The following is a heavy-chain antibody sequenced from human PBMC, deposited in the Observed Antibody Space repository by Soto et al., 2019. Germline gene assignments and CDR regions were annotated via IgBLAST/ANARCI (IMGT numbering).Heavy chain of an antibody. D-gene: IGHD3-9*01. J-gene: IGHJ4*02. CDR1: GFTFSSFG. Sequence: EVQLLESGGGLVQPGGSLRLSCAASGFTFSSFGMNWVRQAPGKGLEWVSTISGSGTTSHYADSVKGRFTISRDNSKNTLFLQVSSLRAEDTAVYYCARALPFAFDVLTGYEYDFDSWGQGTLLTVSS. V-gene: IGHV3-23*01. CDR2: ISGSGTTS. CDR3: ARALPFAFDVLTGYEYDFDS.